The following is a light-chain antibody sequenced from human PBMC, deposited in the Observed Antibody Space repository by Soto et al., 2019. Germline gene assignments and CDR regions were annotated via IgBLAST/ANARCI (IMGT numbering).Light chain of an antibody. CDR3: QQSYRTPPWT. CDR2: AAS. Sequence: DIQMTQSPSSLSASVGGRVTITCRASQSISSYLNWYQQKPGKAPKLLIYAASSLQSGVPSRFSGSGSGTYFTRNISSLQPEDFATYYCQQSYRTPPWTFGQGTKVEIK. CDR1: QSISSY. J-gene: IGKJ1*01. V-gene: IGKV1-39*01.